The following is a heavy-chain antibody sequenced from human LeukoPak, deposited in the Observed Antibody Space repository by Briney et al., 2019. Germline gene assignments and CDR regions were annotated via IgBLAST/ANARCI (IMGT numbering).Heavy chain of an antibody. J-gene: IGHJ5*02. D-gene: IGHD2-2*01. CDR3: ARRLTQYDCFDP. CDR2: TYYRSTWYN. Sequence: SQTLSLTCAISGDSVSSNSATWNWVRQSPSRGLEWLGRTYYRSTWYNDYAVSVRGRITVNPDTSKNQFSLHLNSVTPEDTAVYYCARRLTQYDCFDPWGQGILVTVSS. V-gene: IGHV6-1*01. CDR1: GDSVSSNSAT.